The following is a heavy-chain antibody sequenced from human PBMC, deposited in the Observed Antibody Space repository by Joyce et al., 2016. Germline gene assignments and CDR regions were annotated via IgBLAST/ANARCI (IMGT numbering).Heavy chain of an antibody. CDR1: GGDFSNYT. CDR3: ARGGTSSDHYFFYTLDV. J-gene: IGHJ6*02. D-gene: IGHD1-14*01. CDR2: SIPFFGAA. Sequence: QVLLVQSGAAVKRPGSSLRVSCKSSGGDFSNYTVNWVRQAPGQRLEWMGGSIPFFGAAKYAEDFQGRVTWTADQSTRTAYLELSSLTSADTAVYYCARGGTSSDHYFFYTLDVWGPGTTVIVSS. V-gene: IGHV1-69*12.